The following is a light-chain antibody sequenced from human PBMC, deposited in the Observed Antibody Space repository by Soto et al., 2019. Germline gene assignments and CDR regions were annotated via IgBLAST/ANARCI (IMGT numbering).Light chain of an antibody. CDR2: GAS. CDR3: QQYHNWPPIT. V-gene: IGKV3-15*01. CDR1: QSVITK. Sequence: EILMTHSPATLSVSPCETATLSCRASQSVITKLAWYQQKPGQAPRLLINGASTRATGVPARFSGWGSGTEFTLTISSLQSEDFAVYYCQQYHNWPPITFGQGKRLEIK. J-gene: IGKJ5*01.